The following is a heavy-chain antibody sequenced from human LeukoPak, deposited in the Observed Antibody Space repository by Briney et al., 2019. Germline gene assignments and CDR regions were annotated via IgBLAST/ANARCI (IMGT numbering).Heavy chain of an antibody. Sequence: KPGGSLRLSCVASEFTFSLYAMNWVRQAPGKGLEWVSYIDSGSDDIHYADSVRGRFTISRDNAKNTLCLQMKSLRAEDTAVYYCARDTFQPSFIDYWGQGTLVTVSS. CDR1: EFTFSLYA. D-gene: IGHD3-16*02. CDR3: ARDTFQPSFIDY. J-gene: IGHJ4*02. CDR2: IDSGSDDI. V-gene: IGHV3-21*05.